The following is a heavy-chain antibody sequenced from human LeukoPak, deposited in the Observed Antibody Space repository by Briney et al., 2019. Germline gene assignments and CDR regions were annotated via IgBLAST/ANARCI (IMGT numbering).Heavy chain of an antibody. CDR3: ARDYYGSGLY. CDR1: GGSISSSSYY. J-gene: IGHJ4*02. Sequence: SETLSLTCTVPGGSISSSSYYWGWIRQPPGKGLEWIGSIYYSGSTYYNPSLKSRVTISVDTSKNQFSLKLSSVTAADTAVYYCARDYYGSGLYWGQGTLVTVSS. CDR2: IYYSGST. D-gene: IGHD3-10*01. V-gene: IGHV4-39*07.